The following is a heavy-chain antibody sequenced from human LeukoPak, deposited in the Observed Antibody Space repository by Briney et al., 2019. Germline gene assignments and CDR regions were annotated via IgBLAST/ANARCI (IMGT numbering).Heavy chain of an antibody. J-gene: IGHJ3*02. CDR2: IYPGDSDT. CDR3: ARFDSSGWYDAFDI. D-gene: IGHD6-19*01. Sequence: GESLKISCQASGYRFTMFWIGWVRQMPGKGLEWLGIIYPGDSDTRYSPSFQGQGIISVDKSINTAYLQWGTLKASDTAMYYCARFDSSGWYDAFDIWGQGTMVTVSS. V-gene: IGHV5-51*01. CDR1: GYRFTMFW.